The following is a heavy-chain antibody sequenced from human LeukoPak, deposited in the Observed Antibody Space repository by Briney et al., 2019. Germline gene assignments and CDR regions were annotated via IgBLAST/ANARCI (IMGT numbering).Heavy chain of an antibody. CDR3: ARESPPQYSYDSSSYLGPMDAFDI. Sequence: GGSLRLSCAASGFTFSDYYMSWIRQAPGKGLEWVSYISSSGSTIYYADSVKGRFTISRDNAKNSLYLQMNSLRAEDTAVYYCARESPPQYSYDSSSYLGPMDAFDIWGQGTMVTVSS. CDR1: GFTFSDYY. J-gene: IGHJ3*02. D-gene: IGHD3-22*01. V-gene: IGHV3-11*04. CDR2: ISSSGSTI.